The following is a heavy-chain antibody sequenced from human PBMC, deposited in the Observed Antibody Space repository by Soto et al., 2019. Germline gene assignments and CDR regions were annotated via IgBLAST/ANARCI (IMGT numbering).Heavy chain of an antibody. V-gene: IGHV4-39*01. CDR1: GGSISSSSYY. CDR3: ASPPTYCSSTSCYENYYYYMDV. D-gene: IGHD2-2*01. CDR2: IYYSGST. Sequence: SETLSLTCTVSGGSISSSSYYWGWIRQPPGKGLEWIGSIYYSGSTYYNPSLKSRVTISVDTSKNQFSLKLSSVTAADTAVYYCASPPTYCSSTSCYENYYYYMDVWGKGTTVTVSS. J-gene: IGHJ6*03.